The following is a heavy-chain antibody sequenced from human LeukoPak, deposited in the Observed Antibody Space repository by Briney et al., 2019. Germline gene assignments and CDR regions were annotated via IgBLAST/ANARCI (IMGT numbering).Heavy chain of an antibody. J-gene: IGHJ4*02. CDR2: ISAYNGNT. CDR3: ARDAGDIAVAYYFDY. V-gene: IGHV1-18*01. D-gene: IGHD6-19*01. CDR1: GYTFTSYG. Sequence: ASVKVSCKASGYTFTSYGISWVRQAPGQGLEWMGWISAYNGNTNYAQKLQGRVTMTTDTSTSTAYMELRSLRSDDTAVYYCARDAGDIAVAYYFDYWGQGTLVTVSS.